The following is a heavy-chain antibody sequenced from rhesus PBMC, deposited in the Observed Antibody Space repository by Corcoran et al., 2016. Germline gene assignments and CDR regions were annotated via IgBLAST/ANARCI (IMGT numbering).Heavy chain of an antibody. V-gene: IGHV1S2*01. CDR1: GYTFTDYY. CDR3: ARGVTRMITDQVDAFDF. Sequence: VQLVQSGAEVKKPGSSVKVSCKASGYTFTDYYMHWVRQAPRQGLEWRGWINPYNGNTKDAQKFQGRVTMTRDTSTSTAYMELSSLRSEDTAVYYCARGVTRMITDQVDAFDFWGQGLRVTVSS. D-gene: IGHD3-9*01. CDR2: INPYNGNT. J-gene: IGHJ3*01.